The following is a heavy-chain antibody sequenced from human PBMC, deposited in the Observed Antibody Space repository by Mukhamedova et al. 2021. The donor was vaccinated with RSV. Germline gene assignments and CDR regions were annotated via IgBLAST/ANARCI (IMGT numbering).Heavy chain of an antibody. J-gene: IGHJ4*02. CDR1: SHYF. D-gene: IGHD4-11*01. Sequence: SHYFWAWIRQPPGKGLEWIGEVTYDGRTNYNPSLKSRVTISLDTSKNQFSLSLTSVTAADTAMYYCAPIFGDYSDYRYWGQGT. V-gene: IGHV4-34*01. CDR2: VTYDGRT. CDR3: APIFGDYSDYRY.